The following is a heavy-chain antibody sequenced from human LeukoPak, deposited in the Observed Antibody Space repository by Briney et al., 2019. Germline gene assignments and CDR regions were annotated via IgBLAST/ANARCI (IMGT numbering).Heavy chain of an antibody. D-gene: IGHD3-10*01. CDR3: AKDLMRDQWFGES. V-gene: IGHV4-34*01. Sequence: PSETLSLTCAVYGDSFSGFHWSWIRQPPGKGLEWIGEINHSGSTNYNTSLKSRVTISVDTSKNQFSLKLSSVTAADTAVYYCAKDLMRDQWFGESWGQGTLVTVSS. CDR2: INHSGST. CDR1: GDSFSGFH. J-gene: IGHJ5*02.